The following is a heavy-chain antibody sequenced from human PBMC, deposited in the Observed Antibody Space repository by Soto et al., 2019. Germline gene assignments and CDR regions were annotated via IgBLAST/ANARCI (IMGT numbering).Heavy chain of an antibody. D-gene: IGHD3-22*01. Sequence: ASVKVSCKASGYTFTGYYMHWVRQAPGQGLEWMGWINPNSGGTNYAQKFQGWVAMTRDTSISTAYMELSRLRSDDTAVYYCARAASSGYYYPWHEFDYWGQGTLVTVSS. J-gene: IGHJ4*02. CDR2: INPNSGGT. V-gene: IGHV1-2*04. CDR1: GYTFTGYY. CDR3: ARAASSGYYYPWHEFDY.